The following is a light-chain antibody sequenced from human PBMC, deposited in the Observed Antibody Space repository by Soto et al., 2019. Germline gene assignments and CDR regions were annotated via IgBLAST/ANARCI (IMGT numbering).Light chain of an antibody. CDR3: HQRQSWPRT. J-gene: IGKJ1*01. CDR1: QYINTR. Sequence: LSPSPATLSSSPGDSVTLSCRASQYINTRLAWYQHRPGQSPRLLIYQTSLRAAGIPARFSASGSGTDFTLTISDVQPEDFALYYCHQRQSWPRTFGQPTKADIK. CDR2: QTS. V-gene: IGKV3-11*01.